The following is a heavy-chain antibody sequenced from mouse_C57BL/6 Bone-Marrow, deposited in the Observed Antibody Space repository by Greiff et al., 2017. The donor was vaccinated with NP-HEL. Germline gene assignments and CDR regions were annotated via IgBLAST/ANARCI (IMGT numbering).Heavy chain of an antibody. Sequence: EVNVVESGGDLVKPGGSLKLSCAASGFTFSSYGMSWVRQTPDKRLEWVATISSGGSYTYYPDSVKGRFTISRDNAKNTLYLQMSSLKSEDTAMYYCARHYSNIYWYFDVWGTGTTVTVSS. V-gene: IGHV5-6*01. J-gene: IGHJ1*03. CDR2: ISSGGSYT. CDR1: GFTFSSYG. CDR3: ARHYSNIYWYFDV. D-gene: IGHD2-5*01.